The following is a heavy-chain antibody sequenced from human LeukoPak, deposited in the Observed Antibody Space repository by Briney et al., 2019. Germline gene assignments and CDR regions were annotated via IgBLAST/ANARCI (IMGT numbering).Heavy chain of an antibody. Sequence: PGGCLRLSRVDPGFTLCSYAISWVRPALGKGRYRFSAMSGIGTGTYYAEAVKSRFTISRDNSRNTLYLQMNSRRAEDTAVYYIAKEGVTGTRIDYWGHGTLVTVSS. V-gene: IGHV3-23*01. CDR1: GFTLCSYA. D-gene: IGHD1-7*01. CDR2: MSGIGTGT. CDR3: AKEGVTGTRIDY. J-gene: IGHJ4*01.